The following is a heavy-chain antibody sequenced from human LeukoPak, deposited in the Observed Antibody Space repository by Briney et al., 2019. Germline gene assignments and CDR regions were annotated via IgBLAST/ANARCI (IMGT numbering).Heavy chain of an antibody. CDR1: GFTFSSYA. J-gene: IGHJ4*02. Sequence: GGSLRLSCAASGFTFSSYAMHWVRQAPGKGLEWVAIISYDGSNKYYAESVKGRFTISRDNSKNTLYLQMNSLRAEDTAVYYCAREGEEYDSSGYCLYWGQGTLVTVSS. V-gene: IGHV3-30*14. CDR2: ISYDGSNK. D-gene: IGHD3-22*01. CDR3: AREGEEYDSSGYCLY.